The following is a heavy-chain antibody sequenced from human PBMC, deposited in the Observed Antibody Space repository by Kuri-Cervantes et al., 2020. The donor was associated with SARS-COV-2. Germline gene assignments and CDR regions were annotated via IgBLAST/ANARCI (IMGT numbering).Heavy chain of an antibody. D-gene: IGHD6-13*01. Sequence: GESLKIYCAASGFTFSSYWMSWVRQAPGKGLEWVANIKQDGSEKYYVDSVKGRFTISRDNAKNSLYLQMSSLRAEDTAVYYCARVRSWDEYFDYWGQGTLVTVSS. J-gene: IGHJ4*02. CDR1: GFTFSSYW. CDR3: ARVRSWDEYFDY. CDR2: IKQDGSEK. V-gene: IGHV3-7*01.